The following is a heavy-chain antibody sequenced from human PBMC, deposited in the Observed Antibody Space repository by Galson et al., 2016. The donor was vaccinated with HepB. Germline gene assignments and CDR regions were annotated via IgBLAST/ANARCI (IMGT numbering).Heavy chain of an antibody. J-gene: IGHJ4*02. CDR3: AKNTGTGYSSSGNLDY. Sequence: SLRLSCAASGFTFSSYGMHWARQAPGKGLEWVAVISYDGSNKYYADSVKGRFTVSRDNSKNTLYLQMDGLRAEDTAVYYCAKNTGTGYSSSGNLDYWGQGTLVTVSS. CDR1: GFTFSSYG. V-gene: IGHV3-30*18. CDR2: ISYDGSNK. D-gene: IGHD6-13*01.